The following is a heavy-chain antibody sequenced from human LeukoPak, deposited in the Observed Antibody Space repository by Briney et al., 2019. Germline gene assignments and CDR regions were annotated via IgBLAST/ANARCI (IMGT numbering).Heavy chain of an antibody. V-gene: IGHV4-59*08. CDR2: IYYSGST. J-gene: IGHJ4*02. CDR3: ARHSYDYGDYVFDY. Sequence: SETLSLTCTVSGGSISSYYWSWIRQPPGKGLEWIGYIYYSGSTNYNPSLKSRVIISVDTSKNQFSLKLSSVTAADTAVYYCARHSYDYGDYVFDYWGQGTLVTVSS. D-gene: IGHD4-17*01. CDR1: GGSISSYY.